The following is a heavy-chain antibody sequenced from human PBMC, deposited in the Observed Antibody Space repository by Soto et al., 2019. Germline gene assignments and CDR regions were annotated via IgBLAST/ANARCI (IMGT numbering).Heavy chain of an antibody. Sequence: EVQLLESGGALVQPGASLRLSCVGSGFKFSSSAMSWVRQAPGKGLEWVAAISGAATKTKYSDSVKGRFTISRDNSKDTLYLHMSSLSANDTAVYYCAQGRGVARPTFYYFYGMDVWGQGTTVTVSS. V-gene: IGHV3-23*01. D-gene: IGHD3-10*01. CDR1: GFKFSSSA. CDR3: AQGRGVARPTFYYFYGMDV. J-gene: IGHJ6*02. CDR2: ISGAATKT.